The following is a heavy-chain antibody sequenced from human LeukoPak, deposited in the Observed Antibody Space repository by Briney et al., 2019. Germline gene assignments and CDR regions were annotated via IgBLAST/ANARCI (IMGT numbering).Heavy chain of an antibody. CDR2: INHSGST. J-gene: IGHJ4*02. Sequence: SETLSLTCAVYGGSFSGYYWSWIRQPPGKGLEWIGEINHSGSTNYNPSLKSRVTISVDTSKNQFSLKLSSVTAADTAVCYCARIPRRITMVRGVITGFDYWGQGTLVTVSS. CDR3: ARIPRRITMVRGVITGFDY. CDR1: GGSFSGYY. D-gene: IGHD3-10*01. V-gene: IGHV4-34*01.